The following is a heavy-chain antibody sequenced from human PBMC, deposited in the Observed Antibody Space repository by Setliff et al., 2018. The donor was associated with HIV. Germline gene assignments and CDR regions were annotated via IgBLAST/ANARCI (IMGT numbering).Heavy chain of an antibody. Sequence: ASVKVSCKASGGTFSSYAISWVRQAPGQGLEWMGWISTYNGNTNFAQKLQGRVTMTTDTSTSTAYMELRSLTSEDTAVYYCAREKVVIEDVFDIWGRGAMVTVSS. J-gene: IGHJ3*02. CDR1: GGTFSSYA. CDR3: AREKVVIEDVFDI. D-gene: IGHD3-22*01. CDR2: ISTYNGNT. V-gene: IGHV1-18*01.